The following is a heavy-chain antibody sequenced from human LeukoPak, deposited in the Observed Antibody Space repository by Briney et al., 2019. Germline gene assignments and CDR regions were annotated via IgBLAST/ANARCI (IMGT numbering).Heavy chain of an antibody. D-gene: IGHD2-2*01. CDR1: GFTFSNYW. CDR3: ARDWYHAIDY. Sequence: GGSLRLSCAASGFTFSNYWMSWVRQAPGNGLEWVANINPDGSEKYSVDSVTGRFTISRDNAKDTLYLQMNSLRVDDTAVYYCARDWYHAIDYWGQGTLVTVSS. V-gene: IGHV3-7*01. J-gene: IGHJ4*02. CDR2: INPDGSEK.